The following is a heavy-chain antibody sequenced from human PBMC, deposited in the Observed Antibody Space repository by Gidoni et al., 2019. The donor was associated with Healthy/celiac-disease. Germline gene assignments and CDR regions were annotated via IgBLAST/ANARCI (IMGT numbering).Heavy chain of an antibody. CDR1: GYSISRGYD. J-gene: IGHJ3*02. V-gene: IGHV4-38-2*02. D-gene: IGHD4-17*01. CDR2: IYHSGST. Sequence: QVQLQESGPGLVKPSETLSLTCAVSGYSISRGYDWGWIRQPPGKGLEWIGSIYHSGSTYYNPSLKSRVTISVDTSKNQFSLKLSSVTAADTAVYYCAREAPWDYGDYLDAFDIWGQGTMVTVSS. CDR3: AREAPWDYGDYLDAFDI.